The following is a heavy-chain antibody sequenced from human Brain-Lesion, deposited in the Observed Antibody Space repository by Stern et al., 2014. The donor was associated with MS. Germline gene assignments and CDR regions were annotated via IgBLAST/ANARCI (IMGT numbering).Heavy chain of an antibody. Sequence: VQLGQSGAEVKKPGASVKVSCKVSGYPLTELSMHWVRQAPRKGLEWMGGFDPEDGETIYAQKFQGRVTMTEDTSTDTAYMELSSLRSEDTAVYYCATLSPGAGGNYYRHFDYWGQGTLVTVSS. V-gene: IGHV1-24*01. J-gene: IGHJ4*02. CDR3: ATLSPGAGGNYYRHFDY. CDR2: FDPEDGET. D-gene: IGHD1-26*01. CDR1: GYPLTELS.